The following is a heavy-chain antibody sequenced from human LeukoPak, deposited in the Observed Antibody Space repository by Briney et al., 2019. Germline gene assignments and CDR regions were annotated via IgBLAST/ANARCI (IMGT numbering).Heavy chain of an antibody. CDR2: INPNSGGT. D-gene: IGHD6-6*01. CDR1: GYTFTGYY. V-gene: IGHV1-2*06. J-gene: IGHJ4*02. Sequence: GASVKVSCKVSGYTFTGYYMHWMRQAPGQRLEWMGRINPNSGGTNYAQKFQGRVTMTRDTSISTAYMELSRLRSDDTAVYYCARGVRASGSSAVLFDYWGQGTLVTVSS. CDR3: ARGVRASGSSAVLFDY.